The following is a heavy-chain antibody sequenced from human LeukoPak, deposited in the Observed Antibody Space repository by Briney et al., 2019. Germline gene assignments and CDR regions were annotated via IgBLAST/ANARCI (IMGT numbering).Heavy chain of an antibody. CDR1: GYTFTTYD. Sequence: GASVKVSCKASGYTFTTYDINWVRQATGQGLEWMGWMNPNSGNTGYAQTFQGRVTMTRNTSMSTAYMELNSLRSEDTAVYYCARANYYGSGKKDLDYWGQGTLVTVSS. J-gene: IGHJ4*02. CDR2: MNPNSGNT. CDR3: ARANYYGSGKKDLDY. D-gene: IGHD3-10*01. V-gene: IGHV1-8*01.